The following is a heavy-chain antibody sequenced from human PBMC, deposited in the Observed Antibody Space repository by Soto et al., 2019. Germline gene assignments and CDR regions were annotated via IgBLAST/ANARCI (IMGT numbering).Heavy chain of an antibody. Sequence: SETLSLTCAVYGGSFSGYYWSWIRQPPGKGLEWIGEINHSGSTNYNPPLKSRVTISVDTSKNQFSLKLSSVTAADTAVYYCARLSYSYGDYQFDYWGQGTLVTVSS. V-gene: IGHV4-34*01. J-gene: IGHJ4*02. CDR1: GGSFSGYY. D-gene: IGHD4-17*01. CDR3: ARLSYSYGDYQFDY. CDR2: INHSGST.